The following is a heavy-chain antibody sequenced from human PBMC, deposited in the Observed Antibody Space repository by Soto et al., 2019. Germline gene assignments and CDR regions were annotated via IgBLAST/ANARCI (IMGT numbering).Heavy chain of an antibody. CDR1: GFTFDDYT. V-gene: IGHV3-43*01. CDR3: AKGGRATPDY. D-gene: IGHD5-12*01. Sequence: EMQLVESGGVVVQPGGSLRLSCAASGFTFDDYTMHWVRQAPGKGLEWVSLISWDGGSTYYADSVKGRFTISRDNSKNSLYLQMNSLRTEDTALYYCAKGGRATPDYWGQGTLVTVSS. CDR2: ISWDGGST. J-gene: IGHJ4*02.